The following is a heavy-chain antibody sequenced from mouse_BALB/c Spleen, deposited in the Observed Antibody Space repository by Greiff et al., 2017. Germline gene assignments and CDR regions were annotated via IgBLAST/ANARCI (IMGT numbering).Heavy chain of an antibody. Sequence: QVQLKESGPGLVAPSQSLSITCTVSGFSLTGYGVNWVRQPPGKGLEWLGMIWGDGSTDYNSALKSRLSISKDNSKSQVFLKMNSLQTDDTARYYCARQYSDHAMDYWGQGTSVTVSS. V-gene: IGHV2-6-7*01. CDR2: IWGDGST. CDR3: ARQYSDHAMDY. J-gene: IGHJ4*01. D-gene: IGHD2-13*01. CDR1: GFSLTGYG.